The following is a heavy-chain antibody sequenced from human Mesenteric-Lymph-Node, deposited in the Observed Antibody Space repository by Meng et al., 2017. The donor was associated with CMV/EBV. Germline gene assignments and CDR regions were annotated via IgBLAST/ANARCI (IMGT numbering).Heavy chain of an antibody. J-gene: IGHJ6*02. CDR3: ARGRGGRAYYYYGMDV. Sequence: GESLKISCAASGFTFTGCVVSRVRQAPGKGLEWVSVIYSGGSTYYADSVKGRFTISRDNSKNTLYLQMNSLRAEDTAVYYCARGRGGRAYYYYGMDVWGQGTTVTVSS. CDR2: IYSGGST. D-gene: IGHD4-23*01. V-gene: IGHV3-53*01. CDR1: GFTFTGCV.